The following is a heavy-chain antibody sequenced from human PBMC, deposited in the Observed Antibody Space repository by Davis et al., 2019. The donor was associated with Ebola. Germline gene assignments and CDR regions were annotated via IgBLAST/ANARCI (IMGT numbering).Heavy chain of an antibody. J-gene: IGHJ4*02. D-gene: IGHD2-15*01. CDR1: GGSISSHY. V-gene: IGHV4-4*07. CDR2: TYTSGRT. Sequence: PGGSLRLSCTVSGGSISSHYWSWIRQPAGKGLEWIGRTYTSGRTNYNPSLKSRVTMSVDTSKNQFSLRLSSVTAADTAVYYCVRDGCPGGSCYCGDYWGQGTLVTVSS. CDR3: VRDGCPGGSCYCGDY.